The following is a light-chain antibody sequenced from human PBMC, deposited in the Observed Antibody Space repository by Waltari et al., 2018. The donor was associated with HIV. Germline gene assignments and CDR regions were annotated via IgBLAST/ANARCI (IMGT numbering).Light chain of an antibody. V-gene: IGLV2-23*02. CDR1: WSDIGSYDL. J-gene: IGLJ3*02. CDR3: CSYAGSGTFVV. Sequence: QSALTQPASVSGSPRQSITLSCSGTWSDIGSYDLASWYQHFPGKAPKRILYDVNERPSGVSPRYSGSKSGNTASLVISGLQSEDEADYYCCSYAGSGTFVVFGGGTRLTV. CDR2: DVN.